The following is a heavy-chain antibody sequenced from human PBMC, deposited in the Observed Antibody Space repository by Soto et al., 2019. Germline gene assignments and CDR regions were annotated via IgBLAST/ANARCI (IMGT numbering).Heavy chain of an antibody. CDR3: ARGERLCYFYNGMDV. CDR1: GYNFSTYA. V-gene: IGHV1-3*04. Sequence: ASVKVSCKASGYNFSTYALRWVRQAPGQRLEWMGWINTGNGNTKYSQKFQGRVTMTRDTSASTAYMELSSLRSEDTAVYYCARGERLCYFYNGMDVWGQGSTVTVSS. D-gene: IGHD1-26*01. J-gene: IGHJ6*02. CDR2: INTGNGNT.